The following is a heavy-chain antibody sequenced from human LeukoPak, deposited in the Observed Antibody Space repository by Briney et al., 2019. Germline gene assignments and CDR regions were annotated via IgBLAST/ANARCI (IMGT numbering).Heavy chain of an antibody. V-gene: IGHV4-34*01. J-gene: IGHJ4*02. Sequence: SETLSLTCAVNGGSYSGYYWSWLRPPAWKGLEWIGQINHSGSTNYNPSLKSRVTIPGDPSKNQFSLNLSSLNPAAPAVYYCSRGHREVGADYWGQGTLVTVSP. CDR1: GGSYSGYY. D-gene: IGHD1-26*01. CDR3: SRGHREVGADY. CDR2: INHSGST.